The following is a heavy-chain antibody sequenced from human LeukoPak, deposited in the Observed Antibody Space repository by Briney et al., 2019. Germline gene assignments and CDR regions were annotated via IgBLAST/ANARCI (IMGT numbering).Heavy chain of an antibody. V-gene: IGHV4-39*01. D-gene: IGHD5-24*01. Sequence: NPSETLSLTCTVSGGSISSSSYYWGWIRQPPGKGLEWIGSIYYSGSTYYNPSLKSRVTISVDTSKNQFSLKLSSVTAADTAVYYCASWTDGYNTYFDYWGQGTLVTVSS. CDR2: IYYSGST. CDR1: GGSISSSSYY. CDR3: ASWTDGYNTYFDY. J-gene: IGHJ4*02.